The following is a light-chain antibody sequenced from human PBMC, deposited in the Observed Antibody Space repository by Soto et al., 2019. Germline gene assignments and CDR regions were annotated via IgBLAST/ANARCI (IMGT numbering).Light chain of an antibody. J-gene: IGLJ1*01. Sequence: VLTQPASVSGSPGQSITISCTGTSNDVGGYNYVSWFQQHPGKAPKLLIFEVSNRPSGVSNRFSGSKSGNTASLTISGLQAEDEADYYCSSFTSTSTFVFGTGTKVTVL. V-gene: IGLV2-14*01. CDR2: EVS. CDR1: SNDVGGYNY. CDR3: SSFTSTSTFV.